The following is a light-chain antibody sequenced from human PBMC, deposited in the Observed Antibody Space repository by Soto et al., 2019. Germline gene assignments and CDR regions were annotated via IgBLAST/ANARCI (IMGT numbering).Light chain of an antibody. Sequence: EIVLTQSPGTLSLSPGERATLSCRASQSFNSIYLAWYQQKPGQASRLLIYGASSRATGIPDRFSGSGSGTDFTLTISRLEPEDFAVYYCQQYDNSPLTFGGGTKVDIK. CDR1: QSFNSIY. CDR3: QQYDNSPLT. J-gene: IGKJ4*01. V-gene: IGKV3-20*01. CDR2: GAS.